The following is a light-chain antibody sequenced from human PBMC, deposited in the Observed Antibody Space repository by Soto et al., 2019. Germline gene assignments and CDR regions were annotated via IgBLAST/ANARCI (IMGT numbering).Light chain of an antibody. CDR3: ASYTRTTTLV. V-gene: IGLV2-14*01. CDR1: ISDIGGYNF. J-gene: IGLJ2*01. CDR2: DVN. Sequence: QSVLTQPASVSGSPGQSITISCIGTISDIGGYNFISWYQHHPGKAPKLVIYDVNNRPSGISYRFSGSKSGNTASLTISGLQAEDEADYYCASYTRTTTLVFGGGTKLTVL.